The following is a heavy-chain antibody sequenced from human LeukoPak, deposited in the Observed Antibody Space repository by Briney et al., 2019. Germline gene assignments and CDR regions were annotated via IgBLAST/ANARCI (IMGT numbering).Heavy chain of an antibody. CDR1: GGSISSSSYY. CDR2: IYDSGST. J-gene: IGHJ3*02. Sequence: PSETLSLTCTVSGGSISSSSYYWGWIRQPPGKGLEWIGSIYDSGSTYYNPSLKSRVTISVDTSKNQFSLKLSSVTAADTAVYYCARVAYYDSSGYYYWGAFDIWGQGTMVTVSS. CDR3: ARVAYYDSSGYYYWGAFDI. V-gene: IGHV4-39*07. D-gene: IGHD3-22*01.